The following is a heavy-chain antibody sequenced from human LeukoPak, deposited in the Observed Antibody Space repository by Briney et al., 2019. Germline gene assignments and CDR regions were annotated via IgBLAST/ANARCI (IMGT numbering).Heavy chain of an antibody. J-gene: IGHJ4*02. Sequence: GGSLRLSCAASGFIVSSNYMTWIRQAAGKGLDRVSVTYSGGTTYYADSVKGRFTISIDNSKNKLYLQMNDLRVEDTAMYYCARGSHDSGDSYLDYWGQGTLVTVSS. CDR1: GFIVSSNY. CDR2: TYSGGTT. CDR3: ARGSHDSGDSYLDY. D-gene: IGHD4-17*01. V-gene: IGHV3-53*01.